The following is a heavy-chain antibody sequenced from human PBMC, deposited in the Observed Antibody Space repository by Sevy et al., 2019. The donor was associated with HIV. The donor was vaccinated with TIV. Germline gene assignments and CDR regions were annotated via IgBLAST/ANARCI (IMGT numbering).Heavy chain of an antibody. CDR2: IYSDGST. CDR3: ANHASDYDSSGYLERDAFDI. V-gene: IGHV3-53*01. CDR1: GFTVSDNY. J-gene: IGHJ3*02. Sequence: GGSLRLSCAASGFTVSDNYMCWVRQAPGKGLEWVSVIYSDGSTYYADSVKGRFTISRDNSKNTLYLQMNSLRAEDTAVYYCANHASDYDSSGYLERDAFDIWGQGTMVTVSS. D-gene: IGHD3-22*01.